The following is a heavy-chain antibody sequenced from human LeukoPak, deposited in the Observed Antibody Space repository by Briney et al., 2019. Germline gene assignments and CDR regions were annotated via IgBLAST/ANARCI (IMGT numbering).Heavy chain of an antibody. V-gene: IGHV3-66*01. CDR3: ARARMVRGYFDY. D-gene: IGHD3-10*01. Sequence: GGSLRLSCAASGFTVSSNYMTCVRQAPGKGLEWVSVIYSGISTYYEDSVKGRFTISRDNSKNTLYLQMNSLRAEDTAVYYCARARMVRGYFDYWGQGTLVTVSS. J-gene: IGHJ4*02. CDR1: GFTVSSNY. CDR2: IYSGIST.